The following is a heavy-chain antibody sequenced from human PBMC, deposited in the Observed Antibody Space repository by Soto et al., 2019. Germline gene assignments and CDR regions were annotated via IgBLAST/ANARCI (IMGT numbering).Heavy chain of an antibody. D-gene: IGHD7-27*01. CDR3: ARDLDDGGLGITVDI. V-gene: IGHV1-69*12. CDR2: IVPRFGTT. Sequence: QVQLVQSGAEVRKPGSSAKVSCKASGGTFDKRAIYWMRQAPGQGLDCMGGIVPRFGTTNYAQKFQARVIMTADEATNTAYLEISNLTPDDTAVYYCARDLDDGGLGITVDIWGQGTLVAVSS. J-gene: IGHJ3*02. CDR1: GGTFDKRA.